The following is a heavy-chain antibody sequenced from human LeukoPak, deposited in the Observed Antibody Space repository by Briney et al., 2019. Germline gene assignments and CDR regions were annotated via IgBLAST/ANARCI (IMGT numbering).Heavy chain of an antibody. D-gene: IGHD7-27*01. CDR3: ARGDNWGFDH. Sequence: GGSLRLSCAASGFAFSDFSMNWVRQAPGKGLEWVANIRGSRSGLGSGNYYAGSVKGRFTISRDDAKSSLYLQMNSLRAEDTAFYYCARGDNWGFDHWGQGALVTVSS. CDR2: IRGSRSGLGSGN. J-gene: IGHJ4*02. CDR1: GFAFSDFS. V-gene: IGHV3-21*05.